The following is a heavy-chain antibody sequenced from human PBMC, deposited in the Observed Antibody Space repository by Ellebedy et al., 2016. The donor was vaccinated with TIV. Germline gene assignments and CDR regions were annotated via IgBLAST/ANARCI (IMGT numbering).Heavy chain of an antibody. CDR3: ARDTAGRTWGAFDL. J-gene: IGHJ3*01. V-gene: IGHV3-7*03. D-gene: IGHD1-26*01. CDR2: IKEDGSRT. Sequence: GESLKISCAASGFTFSIYWMNWVRQAPGKGLEWVANIKEDGSRTSYVDSVKGRLTISRDNAKNSLSLQMSSLSAEDTAVYYCARDTAGRTWGAFDLWGQGTMATVSS. CDR1: GFTFSIYW.